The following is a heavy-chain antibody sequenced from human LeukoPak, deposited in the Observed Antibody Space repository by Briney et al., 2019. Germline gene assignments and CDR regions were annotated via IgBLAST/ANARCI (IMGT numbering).Heavy chain of an antibody. D-gene: IGHD5-12*01. CDR1: GFTFSNAW. J-gene: IGHJ3*02. CDR3: TTGESGIVTTIRIEPDAFDI. Sequence: GGSLRLSCAASGFTFSNAWMSWVRQVAGKGLEWVGRIKSKIDGGTTDYAAPVKGRFTISRDDSKNTLYMRMNSLKTEDTAVYYCTTGESGIVTTIRIEPDAFDIWGQGTMVTVSS. CDR2: IKSKIDGGTT. V-gene: IGHV3-15*01.